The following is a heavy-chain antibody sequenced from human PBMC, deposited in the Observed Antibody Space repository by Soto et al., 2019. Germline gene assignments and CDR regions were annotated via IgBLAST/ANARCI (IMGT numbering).Heavy chain of an antibody. J-gene: IGHJ6*02. CDR2: ISSSSSTI. V-gene: IGHV3-48*01. CDR1: GFTFSSYN. CDR3: TTDLTDILPWDV. D-gene: IGHD3-9*01. Sequence: PGGSLRLSCAASGFTFSSYNMNWVRQAPGKGLEWVSYISSSSSTIYYADSVKGRFTISRDNAKNSLYLQMNSLRAEGTAVYYCTTDLTDILPWDVWGQGTTVTVSS.